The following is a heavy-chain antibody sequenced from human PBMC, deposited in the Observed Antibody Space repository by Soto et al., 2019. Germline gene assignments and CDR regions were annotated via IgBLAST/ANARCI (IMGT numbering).Heavy chain of an antibody. J-gene: IGHJ5*02. D-gene: IGHD6-6*01. Sequence: GESLKISCKGSGYSFTSYWIGWVRQMPGKGLEWMGIIYPGDSDTRYSPSFQGQVTISADKSISTAYLQWSSLKASDTAMYYCARIGESSSSRPTGFDPWGQGTLVTVSS. CDR2: IYPGDSDT. CDR3: ARIGESSSSRPTGFDP. CDR1: GYSFTSYW. V-gene: IGHV5-51*01.